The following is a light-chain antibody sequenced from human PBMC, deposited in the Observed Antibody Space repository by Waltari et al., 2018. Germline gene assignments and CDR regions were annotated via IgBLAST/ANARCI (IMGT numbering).Light chain of an antibody. CDR3: MQALQTPIT. Sequence: LPVTPGEPASISCRSSQSLLHSNGYNYLDWYLQKPGQSPQLLIYLGSNRASGVPDRFSGSGSGTDFTLKISRVEAEDVGVYYCMQALQTPITFGQGTRLEIK. J-gene: IGKJ5*01. V-gene: IGKV2-28*01. CDR2: LGS. CDR1: QSLLHSNGYNY.